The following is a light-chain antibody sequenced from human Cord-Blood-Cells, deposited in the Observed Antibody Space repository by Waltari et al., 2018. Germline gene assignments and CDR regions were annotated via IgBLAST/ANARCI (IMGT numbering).Light chain of an antibody. CDR3: CSDAGSSSWV. Sequence: QSALTQPASVSGSPGQSITISCTGTSSDVGSYNLVSWYQQPPGKAPKLMIYEGSKRPSGVSNRFSGPTSGNTAALTISGLRADGGADYFCCSDAGSSSWVFGGGTKLTVL. CDR1: SSDVGSYNL. CDR2: EGS. V-gene: IGLV2-23*01. J-gene: IGLJ3*02.